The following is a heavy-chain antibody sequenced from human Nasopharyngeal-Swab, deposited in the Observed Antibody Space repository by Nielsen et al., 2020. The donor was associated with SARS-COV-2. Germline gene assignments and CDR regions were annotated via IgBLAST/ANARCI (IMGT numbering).Heavy chain of an antibody. V-gene: IGHV5-51*01. D-gene: IGHD6-6*01. CDR2: IYPGDSDT. J-gene: IGHJ6*02. CDR3: ARHKSSSANYYYYGMDV. CDR1: GYGFTSYW. Sequence: GESLKISCKGSGYGFTSYWIGWVRQMPGKGLEWMGIIYPGDSDTRYSPSFQGQVTISADKSISTAYLQWSSLKASDTAMYYCARHKSSSANYYYYGMDVWGQGTTVTVSS.